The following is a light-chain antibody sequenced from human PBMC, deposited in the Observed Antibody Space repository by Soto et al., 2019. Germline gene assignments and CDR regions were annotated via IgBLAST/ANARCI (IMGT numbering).Light chain of an antibody. V-gene: IGKV3D-15*01. CDR1: QNVFSN. Sequence: VVLTHSPATLSVSQDEIARRGCVASQNVFSNLAWYQQKPGQAPRLLIYGASTRATGVPARFSGSGSGTEFTLTISSLQSEDVAVYWCQQYNNWPLTFGPGTRLEIK. J-gene: IGKJ5*01. CDR2: GAS. CDR3: QQYNNWPLT.